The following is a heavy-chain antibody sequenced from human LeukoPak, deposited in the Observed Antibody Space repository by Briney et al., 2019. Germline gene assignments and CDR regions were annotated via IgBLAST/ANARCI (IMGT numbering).Heavy chain of an antibody. D-gene: IGHD2-2*01. Sequence: ASAKVSCKASGYTFTGYYIHWVRQAPGQGLEWMGWINPHSGGTNYAQKFQGGVTMTRDMSITTAYMELSSLRSDDTAVYYCARDVGEYCSSTNCYASHYWGQGTLVTVSS. V-gene: IGHV1-2*02. CDR1: GYTFTGYY. CDR2: INPHSGGT. CDR3: ARDVGEYCSSTNCYASHY. J-gene: IGHJ4*02.